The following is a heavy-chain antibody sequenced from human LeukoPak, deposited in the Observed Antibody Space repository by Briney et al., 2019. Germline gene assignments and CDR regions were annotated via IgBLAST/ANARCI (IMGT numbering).Heavy chain of an antibody. CDR3: TREWHYYDYMDV. CDR1: GFTFGDYA. Sequence: PGGSLRLSGTASGFTFGDYAMSWAGQAPGKGLEGLGFIRRKAHGGTTEYAASVKGRFTISRDDSKSIAYLQMNSLKTEDTAVYYCTREWHYYDYMDVWGKGTTVTVSS. V-gene: IGHV3-49*04. D-gene: IGHD5-12*01. CDR2: IRRKAHGGTT. J-gene: IGHJ6*03.